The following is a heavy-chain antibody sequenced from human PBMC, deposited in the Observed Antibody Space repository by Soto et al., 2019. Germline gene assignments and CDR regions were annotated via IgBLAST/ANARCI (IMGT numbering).Heavy chain of an antibody. CDR3: ARYGSGTDNWFDP. CDR2: IYYSGST. V-gene: IGHV4-59*01. J-gene: IGHJ5*02. Sequence: SDTLSLTCTVSGGSISSYYWSWIRQPPGKGLEWIGYIYYSGSTNYNPSLKSRVTISVDTSKNQFSLKLSSVTAADTAVYYCARYGSGTDNWFDPWGQGTLVTVSS. CDR1: GGSISSYY. D-gene: IGHD3-10*01.